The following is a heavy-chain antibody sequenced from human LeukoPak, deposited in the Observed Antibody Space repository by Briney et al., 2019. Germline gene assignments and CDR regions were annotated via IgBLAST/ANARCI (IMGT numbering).Heavy chain of an antibody. CDR2: MKQDGSEK. D-gene: IGHD2-2*01. CDR1: GFTFSSCW. V-gene: IGHV3-7*01. CDR3: VKDFQLHY. J-gene: IGHJ4*02. Sequence: GGSLRLSCVASGFTFSSCWMSWVRQAPGKGLEWVANMKQDGSEKSCVGSVKGRFTISRDNAKNSLYLQMGSLRADDTAIYYCVKDFQLHYWGQGTLVTVSS.